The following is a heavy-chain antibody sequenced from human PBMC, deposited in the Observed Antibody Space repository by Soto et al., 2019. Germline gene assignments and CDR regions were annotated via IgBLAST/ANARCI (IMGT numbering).Heavy chain of an antibody. CDR2: INPNSGGT. J-gene: IGHJ6*03. CDR1: GYTFTGYY. CDR3: ARDKSPDSPYYYYMDV. Sequence: ASVKASCKASGYTFTGYYMHWVRQAPGQGLEWMGWINPNSGGTNYAQKFQGWVTMTRDTSISTAYMELSRLRSDDTAVYYCARDKSPDSPYYYYMDVWGKGTTVTVSS. V-gene: IGHV1-2*04. D-gene: IGHD4-4*01.